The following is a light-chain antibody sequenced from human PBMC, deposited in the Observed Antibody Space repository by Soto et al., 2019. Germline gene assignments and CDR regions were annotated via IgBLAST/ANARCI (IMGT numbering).Light chain of an antibody. Sequence: QSVLTQPTSASGTPGQRVTISCSGSSSNIGSNTVNWYQQLPGTAPKLLIYKNNQRPSGVPDRFSGSKSGTSASLAISGLQSEDEADYYCAAWDDSLNGHVVFGGGTKLTVL. CDR2: KNN. J-gene: IGLJ2*01. V-gene: IGLV1-44*01. CDR1: SSNIGSNT. CDR3: AAWDDSLNGHVV.